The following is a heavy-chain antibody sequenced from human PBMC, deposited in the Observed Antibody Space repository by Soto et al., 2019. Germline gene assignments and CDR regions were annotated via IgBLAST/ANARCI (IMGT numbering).Heavy chain of an antibody. Sequence: QVQLVEFGGGVVQPGRSLRLSCAASGFTFSTYGMHWVRQAPDKGLEWVAHIWHDGSNTYYTDSVKGRFTISRDNSKNTLYLQMNSLRAEDTAVYYCATEIDWLQAFEIWGQGTMVTVSS. D-gene: IGHD3-9*01. CDR3: ATEIDWLQAFEI. CDR2: IWHDGSNT. V-gene: IGHV3-33*01. J-gene: IGHJ3*02. CDR1: GFTFSTYG.